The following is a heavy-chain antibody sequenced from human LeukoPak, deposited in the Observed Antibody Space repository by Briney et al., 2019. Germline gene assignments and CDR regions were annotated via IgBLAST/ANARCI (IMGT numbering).Heavy chain of an antibody. CDR1: CGSISSSSYY. D-gene: IGHD2-15*01. CDR3: AREHCSGGSCYSIYYYYYMDV. CDR2: IYYSGST. V-gene: IGHV4-39*07. Sequence: SETLSLTCTVSCGSISSSSYYWGWIRQPPGKGLEWIGCIYYSGSTNYNPSLKSRVTISVDTSKNQFSLKLSSVTAADTAVYYCAREHCSGGSCYSIYYYYYMDVWGKGTTVTVSS. J-gene: IGHJ6*03.